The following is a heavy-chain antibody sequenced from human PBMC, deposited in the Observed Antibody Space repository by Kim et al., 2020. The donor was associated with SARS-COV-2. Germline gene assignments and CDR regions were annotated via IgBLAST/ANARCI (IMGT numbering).Heavy chain of an antibody. Sequence: PSLKSGVTISVETSKNQFSRKLSSVTAADTAVYYCAREYCGGDCPGYFQHWGQGTLVTVSS. CDR3: AREYCGGDCPGYFQH. V-gene: IGHV4-59*01. D-gene: IGHD2-21*01. J-gene: IGHJ1*01.